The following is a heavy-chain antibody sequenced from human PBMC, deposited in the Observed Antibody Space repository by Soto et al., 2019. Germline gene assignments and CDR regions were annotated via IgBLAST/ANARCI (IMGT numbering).Heavy chain of an antibody. CDR3: AALGRYFNWLLSDY. CDR2: IIPIFGTA. Sequence: SVKVSCKASGGTFSSYAISWVRQAPGQGLEWMGGIIPIFGTANYAQKFQGRVTITADESTSTAYMELSSLRSEDTAVYYCAALGRYFNWLLSDYWGQGTLVTVSS. V-gene: IGHV1-69*13. CDR1: GGTFSSYA. J-gene: IGHJ4*02. D-gene: IGHD3-9*01.